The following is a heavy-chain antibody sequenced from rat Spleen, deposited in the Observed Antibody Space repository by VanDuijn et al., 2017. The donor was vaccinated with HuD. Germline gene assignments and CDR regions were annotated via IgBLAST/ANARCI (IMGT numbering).Heavy chain of an antibody. D-gene: IGHD1-9*01. CDR2: ISNTGGTT. CDR3: TRGIYYGYNAFVY. CDR1: GFTFKNYW. V-gene: IGHV5-31*01. J-gene: IGHJ3*01. Sequence: EVQLVESDGGLVQPGRSLKLSCEASGFTFKNYWMTWIRQAPGKGLEWIASISNTGGTTNYPDSVKGRFTISRDNAKTTLYLQMDSLRSEDTATYYCTRGIYYGYNAFVYWGQGTLVTVSS.